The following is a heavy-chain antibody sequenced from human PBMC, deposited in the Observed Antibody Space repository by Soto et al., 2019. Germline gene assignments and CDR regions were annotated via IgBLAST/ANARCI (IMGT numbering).Heavy chain of an antibody. J-gene: IGHJ4*02. Sequence: ASVKVSCKASGYTFTGYYMHWVRQAPGQGLEWMGWINPNSGGTNYAQKFQGWVTMTRDTSISTAYMELSRLRSDDTAVYYCARGGYDILTGYTDYYFDYWGQGTLVTVSS. CDR2: INPNSGGT. CDR3: ARGGYDILTGYTDYYFDY. V-gene: IGHV1-2*04. CDR1: GYTFTGYY. D-gene: IGHD3-9*01.